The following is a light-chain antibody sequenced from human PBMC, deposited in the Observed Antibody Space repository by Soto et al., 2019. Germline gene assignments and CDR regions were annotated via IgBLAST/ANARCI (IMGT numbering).Light chain of an antibody. CDR1: QSVLYSSNNKNY. V-gene: IGKV4-1*01. CDR3: QQYYSTPLT. J-gene: IGKJ4*01. Sequence: VMTQSPDSLAASLGERATINCKSSQSVLYSSNNKNYLAWYQQKPGQPPKLLIYWASTRESGVPDRFSGSGSGTDFTLTISSLQAEDVAVYYCQQYYSTPLTFGGGTQLDIK. CDR2: WAS.